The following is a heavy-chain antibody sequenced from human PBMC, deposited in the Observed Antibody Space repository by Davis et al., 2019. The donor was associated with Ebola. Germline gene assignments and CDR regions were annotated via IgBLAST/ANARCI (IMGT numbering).Heavy chain of an antibody. CDR2: IWYDGSNK. Sequence: GESLKISCAASGFTFSSYGMHWVRQAPGKGLEWVAVIWYDGSNKYYADSVKGRFTISRDNSKNTLYLQMNSLRAEDTAVYYCARDLNYYDSSGYYYSFDYWGQGTLVTVSS. CDR3: ARDLNYYDSSGYYYSFDY. J-gene: IGHJ4*02. V-gene: IGHV3-33*01. CDR1: GFTFSSYG. D-gene: IGHD3-22*01.